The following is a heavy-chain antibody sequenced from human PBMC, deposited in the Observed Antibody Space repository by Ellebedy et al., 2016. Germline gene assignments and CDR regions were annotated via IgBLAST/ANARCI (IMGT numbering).Heavy chain of an antibody. CDR3: ARRPSELERNRNGNQRVDWFDP. CDR2: ISAYNGNT. V-gene: IGHV1-18*01. Sequence: ASVKVSCXASGYTFTSYGISWVRQAPGQGLEWMGWISAYNGNTNYAQKLQGRVTMTTDTSTSTAYMELRSLRSDDTAVYYCARRPSELERNRNGNQRVDWFDPWGQGTLVTVSS. J-gene: IGHJ5*02. CDR1: GYTFTSYG. D-gene: IGHD1-1*01.